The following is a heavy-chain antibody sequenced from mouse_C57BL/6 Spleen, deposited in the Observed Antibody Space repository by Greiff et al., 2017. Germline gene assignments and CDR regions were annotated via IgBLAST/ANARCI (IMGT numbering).Heavy chain of an antibody. D-gene: IGHD2-3*01. Sequence: VQLVESGAELVKPGASVKLSCKASGYTFTSYWMHWVKQRPGRGLEWIGRIDPNSGGTKYNEKFKSKATLTVDKPSSTAYMQLSSLTSEDSAVYYCARALIYYGYYEGYYYAMDYWGQGTSVTVSS. CDR1: GYTFTSYW. CDR2: IDPNSGGT. CDR3: ARALIYYGYYEGYYYAMDY. J-gene: IGHJ4*01. V-gene: IGHV1-72*01.